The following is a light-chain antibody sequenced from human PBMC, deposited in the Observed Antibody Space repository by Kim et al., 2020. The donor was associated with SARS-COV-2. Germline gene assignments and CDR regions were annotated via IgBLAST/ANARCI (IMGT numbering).Light chain of an antibody. J-gene: IGKJ4*01. V-gene: IGKV3-20*01. CDR1: QSVSSSY. CDR3: QQYDMSPLT. Sequence: YPGERATLACRASQSVSSSYLAWYQQKPGQAPRLLSYGASSRATGIPDRFSGSESGTDFTLTISRLEPEDFAVYYCQQYDMSPLTFGGGTKVDIK. CDR2: GAS.